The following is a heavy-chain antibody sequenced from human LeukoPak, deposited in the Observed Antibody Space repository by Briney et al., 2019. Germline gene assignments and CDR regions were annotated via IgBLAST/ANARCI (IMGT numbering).Heavy chain of an antibody. D-gene: IGHD2-15*01. Sequence: GGSLRLSCAASGFTFSSYAMSWVRQAPGKGLEWVSVITGGGGNTYSADSVKGRFTISRDNSKNTLYLQMNSLRAEDTAIYYCAKGILEYCSGVSCYPFDYWGQGTLVTVSS. V-gene: IGHV3-23*01. CDR1: GFTFSSYA. CDR3: AKGILEYCSGVSCYPFDY. J-gene: IGHJ4*02. CDR2: ITGGGGNT.